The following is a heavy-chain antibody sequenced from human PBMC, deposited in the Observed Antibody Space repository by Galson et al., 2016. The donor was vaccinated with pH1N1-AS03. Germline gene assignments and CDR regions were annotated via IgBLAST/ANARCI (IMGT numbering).Heavy chain of an antibody. J-gene: IGHJ4*02. CDR2: SWKDGRNE. Sequence: SLRLSCAASGFSFSNYPMHWVRQAPGKGLEWVAVSWKDGRNEDYADSVKGRFTISRDNSNNMLFLQMNSLRADDMAVYYCEKGSGDWGPGTLVTVSS. CDR3: EKGSGD. CDR1: GFSFSNYP. V-gene: IGHV3-33*06. D-gene: IGHD1-1*01.